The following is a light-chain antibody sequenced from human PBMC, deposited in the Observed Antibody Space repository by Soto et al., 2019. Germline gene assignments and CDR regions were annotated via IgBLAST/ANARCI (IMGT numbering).Light chain of an antibody. Sequence: EIVFPQSPPTLSMSPGERATLSCRASQSVSSYLAWYQQKPGQAPRLLVYGASTRATGVPARFSGSGSGTDFTLTISSLEPEDSAVYYCQQYGSSPRTFGQGTKVDIK. CDR2: GAS. V-gene: IGKV3-20*01. J-gene: IGKJ1*01. CDR3: QQYGSSPRT. CDR1: QSVSSY.